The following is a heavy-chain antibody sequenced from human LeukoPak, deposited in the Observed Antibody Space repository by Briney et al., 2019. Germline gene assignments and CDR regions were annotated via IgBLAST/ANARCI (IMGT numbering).Heavy chain of an antibody. Sequence: SETLSLTCTVSGGSISSYYWSWIRQPPGKGLEWIGEINHSGSANYNPSLKSRVTISLDTSKNQFSLKLSSVTAADTAVYYCARGQGTVTTHWGQGTLVTVSS. CDR2: INHSGSA. J-gene: IGHJ4*02. CDR3: ARGQGTVTTH. V-gene: IGHV4-34*01. CDR1: GGSISSYY. D-gene: IGHD4-11*01.